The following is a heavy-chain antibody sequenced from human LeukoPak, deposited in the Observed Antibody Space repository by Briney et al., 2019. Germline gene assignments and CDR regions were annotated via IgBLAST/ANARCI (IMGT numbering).Heavy chain of an antibody. J-gene: IGHJ1*01. CDR3: VGDGRDAYNIYFQH. D-gene: IGHD5-24*01. V-gene: IGHV3-64D*06. CDR2: ISSNGGST. Sequence: PGGSLRLSCSASGFTFSSYVMHWVRQAPGKGLEYVSVISSNGGSTDYADSVKGGFTISRDNSKKTVYLQMSSLRAEDTAVYYCVGDGRDAYNIYFQHWGQGTLVTVSS. CDR1: GFTFSSYV.